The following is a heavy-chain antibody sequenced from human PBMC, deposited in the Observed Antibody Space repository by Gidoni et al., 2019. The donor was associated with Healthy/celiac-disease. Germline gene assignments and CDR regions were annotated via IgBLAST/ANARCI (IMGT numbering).Heavy chain of an antibody. CDR2: IIPIFGTA. CDR1: GGTFSSYA. J-gene: IGHJ4*02. Sequence: QVQLVQSGAEVKKPGSSVKVSCKASGGTFSSYAISWVRQAPGQGLEWMGGIIPIFGTANYAQKFQGRVTITADESTSTAYMELSSLRSEDTAVYYCARGAGEGWLQLEVGSFDYWGQGTLVTVSS. V-gene: IGHV1-69*01. CDR3: ARGAGEGWLQLEVGSFDY. D-gene: IGHD5-12*01.